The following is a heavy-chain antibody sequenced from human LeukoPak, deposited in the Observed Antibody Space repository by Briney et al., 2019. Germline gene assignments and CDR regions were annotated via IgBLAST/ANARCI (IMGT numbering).Heavy chain of an antibody. Sequence: ASVKVSCMASGYTFSSYNMQWVRQAPGQGLEWMGIINPSGGYTTYAQRFQGRLTMTRDTSTSTFYMELSSLRSEDTAVYYCERRVTSDSYDTTGYYLDYWGQGTLVTVSS. CDR2: INPSGGYT. D-gene: IGHD3-22*01. CDR3: ERRVTSDSYDTTGYYLDY. CDR1: GYTFSSYN. V-gene: IGHV1-46*01. J-gene: IGHJ4*02.